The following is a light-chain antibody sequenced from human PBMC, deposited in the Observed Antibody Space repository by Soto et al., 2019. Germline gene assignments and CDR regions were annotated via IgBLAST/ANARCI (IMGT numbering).Light chain of an antibody. CDR1: HNVNSN. CDR2: GAS. V-gene: IGKV3-15*01. Sequence: TVMTQSPGTLSVSPGERATLSCRASHNVNSNLAWYQQKPGQAPRLLIYGASTRAAGVPARFSGSGSGTEFTLTISGLQSEDSAVYYWQQYNNWPQYTFGLGTKLEIK. J-gene: IGKJ2*01. CDR3: QQYNNWPQYT.